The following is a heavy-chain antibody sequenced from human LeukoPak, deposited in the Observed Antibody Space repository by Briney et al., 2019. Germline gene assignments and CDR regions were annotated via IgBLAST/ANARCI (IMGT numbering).Heavy chain of an antibody. V-gene: IGHV3-23*01. CDR2: ISGSGGST. CDR1: GFTFSSYA. D-gene: IGHD3-10*01. CDR3: AKDRVVRGDQLFDY. Sequence: SGGSLRLSCAASGFTFSSYAMSWVRQAPGKGLEWVSTISGSGGSTNYADSVKGRFTISRDNSKNMLYLQMNSLRGEDTAVYYCAKDRVVRGDQLFDYWGQGTLVTVSS. J-gene: IGHJ4*02.